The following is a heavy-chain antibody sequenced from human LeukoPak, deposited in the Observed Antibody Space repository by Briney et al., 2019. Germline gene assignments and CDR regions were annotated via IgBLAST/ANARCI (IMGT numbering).Heavy chain of an antibody. J-gene: IGHJ4*02. CDR1: GFTFSSYA. D-gene: IGHD3-22*01. CDR3: AKDRDVITTHNFDY. V-gene: IGHV3-23*01. Sequence: PGGSLRLSCAASGFTFSSYAMSWVRQAPGKGLEGVSAISGSGGSTYYADSVKGRFTISRDNSKNTLYLQMNSLRAEDTAVYYCAKDRDVITTHNFDYWGQGTLVTVSS. CDR2: ISGSGGST.